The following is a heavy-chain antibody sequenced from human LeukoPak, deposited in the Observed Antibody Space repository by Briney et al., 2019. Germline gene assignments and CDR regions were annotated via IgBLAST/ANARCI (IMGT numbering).Heavy chain of an antibody. J-gene: IGHJ4*02. D-gene: IGHD3-16*01. CDR2: ISYDGSNK. Sequence: PGRSLRFSCAASGFTFSSYGMHWVRQAPGKGLEWVAVISYDGSNKYYADSVKGRFTISRDNSKNTLYLQMNSLRAEDTAVYYCAKDGGQSQNLYYYFDYWGQGTLVTVSS. V-gene: IGHV3-30*18. CDR3: AKDGGQSQNLYYYFDY. CDR1: GFTFSSYG.